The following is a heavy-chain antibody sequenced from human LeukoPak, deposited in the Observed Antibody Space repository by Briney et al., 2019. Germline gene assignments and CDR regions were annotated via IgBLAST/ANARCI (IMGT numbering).Heavy chain of an antibody. CDR3: AKDLRYLVMVRGVLDY. J-gene: IGHJ4*02. V-gene: IGHV3-23*01. Sequence: QAGGSLRLSCAASGFTFSSYAMSWVRQAPGKGLEWVSAISGSGGSTYYADSVKGRFTISRDNSKNTLYLQMNSLRAEDTAVYYCAKDLRYLVMVRGVLDYWGQGTLVTVSS. D-gene: IGHD3-10*01. CDR1: GFTFSSYA. CDR2: ISGSGGST.